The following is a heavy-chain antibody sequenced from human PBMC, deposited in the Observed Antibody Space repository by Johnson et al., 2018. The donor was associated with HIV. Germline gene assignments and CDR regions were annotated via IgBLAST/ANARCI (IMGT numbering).Heavy chain of an antibody. CDR1: GFSASINY. CDR3: ARDTVRGELELPDGFDI. Sequence: VQLVESGGGLIQPGGSLRLSCAASGFSASINYMTWVRQAPGKGLEWASIITTDGSTYYTDSVKGRFTTSRDNSKNTVYLQMNSLRAEDTAVYYCARDTVRGELELPDGFDIWGQGTMVTVSS. V-gene: IGHV3-53*01. J-gene: IGHJ3*02. D-gene: IGHD1-7*01. CDR2: ITTDGST.